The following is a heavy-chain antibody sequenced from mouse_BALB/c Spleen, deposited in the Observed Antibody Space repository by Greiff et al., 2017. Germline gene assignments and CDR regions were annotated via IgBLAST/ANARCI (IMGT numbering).Heavy chain of an antibody. J-gene: IGHJ3*01. V-gene: IGHV5-6-4*01. CDR1: GFTFSSYT. Sequence: EVQGVESGGGLVKPGGSLKLSCAASGFTFSSYTMSWVRQTPEKRLEWVATISSGGSYTYYPDSVKGRFTISRDNAKNTLYLQMSSLKSEDTAMYYCTSFYGNSWFAYWGQGTLVTVSA. CDR3: TSFYGNSWFAY. CDR2: ISSGGSYT. D-gene: IGHD2-1*01.